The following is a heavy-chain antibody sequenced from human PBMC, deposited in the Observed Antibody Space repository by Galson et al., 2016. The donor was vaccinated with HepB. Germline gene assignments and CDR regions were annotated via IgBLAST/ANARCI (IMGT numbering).Heavy chain of an antibody. CDR2: TFYRSNWQN. CDR1: GDSVSNNNAG. CDR3: ARSYLLGRGFGW. D-gene: IGHD3-10*01. J-gene: IGHJ4*02. Sequence: CAISGDSVSNNNAGWYWIGQSPSRGLECLGRTFYRSNWQNDYADSVTSRISINADTAKNEFSLHLRSVTPEDTGVYYCARSYLLGRGFGWWGPGTPVTVSS. V-gene: IGHV6-1*01.